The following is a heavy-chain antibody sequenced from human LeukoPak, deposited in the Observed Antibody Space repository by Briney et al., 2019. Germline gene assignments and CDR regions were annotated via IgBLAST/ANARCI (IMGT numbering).Heavy chain of an antibody. Sequence: GGSLRLSCAASGFTFSSYAMHWVRQAPGKGLEWVAVISYDGSNKYYADSVKGRFTISRDNSKNTLYLQMNRLRAEDTAVYYCARWLQRAFDYWGQGTLVTVSS. D-gene: IGHD5-24*01. CDR1: GFTFSSYA. J-gene: IGHJ4*02. CDR3: ARWLQRAFDY. V-gene: IGHV3-30-3*01. CDR2: ISYDGSNK.